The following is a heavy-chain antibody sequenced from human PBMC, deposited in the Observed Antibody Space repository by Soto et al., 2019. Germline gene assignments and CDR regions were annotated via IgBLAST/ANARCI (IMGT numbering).Heavy chain of an antibody. CDR1: GFTFSSYS. Sequence: GGSLRLSCAASGFTFSSYSMNRVRQAPGKGLEWVSSISSSSSYIYYADSVKGRFTISRDNAKISLYLQMNSLRAEDTAVYYRARDRGKGFDYWGQGTLVTAPQ. V-gene: IGHV3-21*01. CDR3: ARDRGKGFDY. J-gene: IGHJ4*02. D-gene: IGHD3-10*01. CDR2: ISSSSSYI.